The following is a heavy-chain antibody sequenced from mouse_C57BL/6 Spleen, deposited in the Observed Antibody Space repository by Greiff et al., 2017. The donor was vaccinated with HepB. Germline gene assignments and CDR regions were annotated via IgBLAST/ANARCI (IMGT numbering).Heavy chain of an antibody. CDR1: GYSFTGYF. CDR2: INPYNGDT. V-gene: IGHV1-20*01. Sequence: EVQLQQSGPELVKPGDSVKISCKASGYSFTGYFMNWVMQSHGKSLEWIGRINPYNGDTFYNQKFKGKATLTVDKSSSTAHMELRSLTSEDSAVYYCARSGEYDYEDAMDYWGQGTSVTVSS. D-gene: IGHD2-4*01. CDR3: ARSGEYDYEDAMDY. J-gene: IGHJ4*01.